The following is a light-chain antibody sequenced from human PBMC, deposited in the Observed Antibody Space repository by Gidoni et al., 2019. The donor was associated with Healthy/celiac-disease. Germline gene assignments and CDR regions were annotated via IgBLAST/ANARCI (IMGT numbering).Light chain of an antibody. Sequence: EIVMTQSPATLSVSPGERATLSCRARQSVHSNLAWYQQKPGQAPRLLISGASTRATCIPARFSGSGSGTVFTLTISSLQSEDFSVYYCQQYNNWPPFTFGPGTKVDIK. CDR2: GAS. J-gene: IGKJ3*01. CDR3: QQYNNWPPFT. CDR1: QSVHSN. V-gene: IGKV3-15*01.